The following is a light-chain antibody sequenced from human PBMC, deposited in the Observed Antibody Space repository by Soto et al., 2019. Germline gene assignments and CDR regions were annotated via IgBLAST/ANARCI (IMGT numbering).Light chain of an antibody. Sequence: EIVLTQSPDTLSLSPGERATLSCRASQSVSSAFLAWYQQRPGQAPRLLIYGASSRAAGVPDRFSGRGSGKDFTLTISRLEPEDFAVYFCQQYGTSPTWTFGQGTKVDMK. CDR1: QSVSSAF. CDR3: QQYGTSPTWT. CDR2: GAS. J-gene: IGKJ1*01. V-gene: IGKV3-20*01.